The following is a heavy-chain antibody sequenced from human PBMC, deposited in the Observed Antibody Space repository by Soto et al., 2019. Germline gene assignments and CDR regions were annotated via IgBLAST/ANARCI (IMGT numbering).Heavy chain of an antibody. V-gene: IGHV4-31*03. Sequence: TLSLTCTVSGGSISSGGYYWSWIRQHPGKGLEWIGYIYYSGSTYYNPSLKSRVTISVDTSKNQFSLKLSSVTAADTAVYYCARADSSGYHGAFDIWGQGTMVTVSS. D-gene: IGHD3-22*01. CDR3: ARADSSGYHGAFDI. CDR1: GGSISSGGYY. CDR2: IYYSGST. J-gene: IGHJ3*02.